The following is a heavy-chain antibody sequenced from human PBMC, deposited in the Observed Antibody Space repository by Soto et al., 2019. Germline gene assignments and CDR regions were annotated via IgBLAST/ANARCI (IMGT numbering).Heavy chain of an antibody. J-gene: IGHJ5*02. V-gene: IGHV2-5*01. D-gene: IGHD3-22*01. Sequence: QITLKGSGPTLVKPTQTLTLTCTFSGFSLSTSGVGVGWIRQPPGKALEWLALIYWNDDKRYSPSLKSRLTITKDTSKNQVVLTMTNMDPVDTATYYCAHFDYYDSSGYYWFDPWGQGTLVTVSS. CDR1: GFSLSTSGVG. CDR3: AHFDYYDSSGYYWFDP. CDR2: IYWNDDK.